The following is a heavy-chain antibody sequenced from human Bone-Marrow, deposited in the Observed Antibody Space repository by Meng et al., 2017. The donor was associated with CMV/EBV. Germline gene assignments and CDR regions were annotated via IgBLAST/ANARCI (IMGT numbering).Heavy chain of an antibody. D-gene: IGHD2-2*03. Sequence: SDTLSLTCTVSGYSISSGYYWGWNRQPPGTGLEWIWSIYHSGSTYYNPSLKSRVTISVDTSKNQFSLKLSSVTAADTAVYYCARGAISQGWIDWGQGTLVTVSS. CDR1: GYSISSGYY. V-gene: IGHV4-38-2*02. J-gene: IGHJ4*02. CDR3: ARGAISQGWID. CDR2: IYHSGST.